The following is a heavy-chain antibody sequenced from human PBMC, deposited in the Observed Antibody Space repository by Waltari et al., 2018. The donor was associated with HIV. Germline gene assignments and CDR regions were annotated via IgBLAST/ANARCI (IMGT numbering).Heavy chain of an antibody. CDR3: AKDRYCSGGSCYSLYYYYGMDV. Sequence: EVQLLESGGGLVQPGGSLRLSCAASGFTFSSYAMSWVRQAPGKGLEWVSAISGSGGSTYYADSVKGRFTISRDNSKNTLYLQMNSLRAEDTAVYYCAKDRYCSGGSCYSLYYYYGMDVWGQGTTVTVSS. CDR2: ISGSGGST. V-gene: IGHV3-23*01. D-gene: IGHD2-15*01. J-gene: IGHJ6*02. CDR1: GFTFSSYA.